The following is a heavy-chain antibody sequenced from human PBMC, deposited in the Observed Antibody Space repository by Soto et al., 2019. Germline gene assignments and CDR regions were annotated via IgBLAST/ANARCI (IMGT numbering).Heavy chain of an antibody. CDR1: GGSRSSGDYY. CDR2: IYYSGST. D-gene: IGHD3-16*02. Sequence: TLSRSSTVPGGSRSSGDYYGSWISQHPGKGLEWIGYIYYSGSTYYNPSLKSRVTISVDTSKNQFSLKLSSVTAADTAVYYCARSDVWWIYRKGCLRYWAQVSLFTLS. CDR3: ARSDVWWIYRKGCLRY. V-gene: IGHV4-31*02. J-gene: IGHJ4*02.